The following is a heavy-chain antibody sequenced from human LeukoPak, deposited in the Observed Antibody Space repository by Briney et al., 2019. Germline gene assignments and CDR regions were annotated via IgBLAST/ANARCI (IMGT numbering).Heavy chain of an antibody. D-gene: IGHD3-10*01. V-gene: IGHV3-74*01. CDR1: GFTFSRYW. CDR3: AKAATYFYGSVTYDWFES. Sequence: GGSLRLSCEASGFTFSRYWMHWVRQIPGKGLMWVSRIESNGLTIYSAYVRDRFTISRDNGKNTIYLQMNSLRVDDTAIYYCAKAATYFYGSVTYDWFESWGQGTLVTASS. J-gene: IGHJ5*01. CDR2: IESNGLT.